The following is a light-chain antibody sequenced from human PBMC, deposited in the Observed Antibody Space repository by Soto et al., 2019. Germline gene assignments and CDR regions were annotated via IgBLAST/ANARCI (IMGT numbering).Light chain of an antibody. CDR1: QSVSDN. J-gene: IGKJ1*01. CDR2: GTS. V-gene: IGKV3-15*01. Sequence: EIVMTQSPAALSVSPGERATLSCRASQSVSDNLAWYQQKPGQAPRLLIFGTSTRATGIPARVSGSGSGTEITLTISSLQSEDFALYYCQQYKNWPPWTFGQGTKVEIK. CDR3: QQYKNWPPWT.